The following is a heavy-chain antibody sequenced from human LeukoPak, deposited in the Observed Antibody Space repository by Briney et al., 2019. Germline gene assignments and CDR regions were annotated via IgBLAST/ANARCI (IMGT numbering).Heavy chain of an antibody. CDR3: ARGESPYVAVAGWFDP. CDR1: GYIFSDYY. V-gene: IGHV1-2*02. Sequence: ASVKVSFKASGYIFSDYYVQWVRQAPGQGVEWMGYINPDSGDTKYSQNFQGRVTMTRDTSISTAYMELRLLRSDDTAVYYCARGESPYVAVAGWFDPWAQGTLVTVSS. CDR2: INPDSGDT. J-gene: IGHJ5*02. D-gene: IGHD6-19*01.